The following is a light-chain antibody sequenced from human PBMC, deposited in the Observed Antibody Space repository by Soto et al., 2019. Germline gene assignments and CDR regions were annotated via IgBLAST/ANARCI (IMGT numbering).Light chain of an antibody. CDR1: QSVTSSY. V-gene: IGKV3-20*01. CDR2: GAS. CDR3: QQYGSSPT. J-gene: IGKJ1*01. Sequence: VLTQSPGTLTFSSGERAALFFRASQSVTSSYLSRYQQKPGQPPRLLIYGASSRATGIPDRFSGSGSGTDFTLTISRLEPEDFAVYYCQQYGSSPTFGQGTKVDIK.